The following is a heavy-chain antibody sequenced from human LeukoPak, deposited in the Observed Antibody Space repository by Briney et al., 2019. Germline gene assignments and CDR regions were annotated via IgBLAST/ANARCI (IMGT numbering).Heavy chain of an antibody. D-gene: IGHD3-3*01. J-gene: IGHJ4*02. CDR3: ARDFWSGYYRH. CDR1: GFTFSSYW. V-gene: IGHV3-7*01. Sequence: GGSLRPSCAASGFTFSSYWMSWVRQAPGKGLEWVANIKQDGSEKYYVDSVKGRFTISRDNAKNSLYLQMNSLRAEDTAVYYCARDFWSGYYRHWGQGTLVTVSS. CDR2: IKQDGSEK.